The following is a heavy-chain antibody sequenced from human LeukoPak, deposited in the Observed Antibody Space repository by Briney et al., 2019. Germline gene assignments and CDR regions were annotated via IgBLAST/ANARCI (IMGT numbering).Heavy chain of an antibody. V-gene: IGHV4-59*01. CDR1: VGSISNYY. CDR3: ARADNGGNSAAFNI. CDR2: IYSSGST. Sequence: PAETLPLTCTVSVGSISNYYWNWIRQPPGKGLEWIGYIYSSGSTYFNPSLTSRVTISVDTSKNQFSLNLTSVTAADTAVYYCARADNGGNSAAFNIWGQGTMVTVSS. J-gene: IGHJ3*02. D-gene: IGHD4-23*01.